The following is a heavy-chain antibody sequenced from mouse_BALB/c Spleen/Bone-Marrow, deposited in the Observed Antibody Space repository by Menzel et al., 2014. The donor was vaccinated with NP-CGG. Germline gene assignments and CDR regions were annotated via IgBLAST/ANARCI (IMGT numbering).Heavy chain of an antibody. D-gene: IGHD3-2*01. CDR1: GYTFTSYD. V-gene: IGHV1S56*01. CDR2: IYPGDGIT. J-gene: IGHJ3*01. CDR3: ARSGDSSGYGFAY. Sequence: QVQLQQSGPELVKPGTLAEISRKASGYTFTSYDINWVKQRPGQGLEWIGWIYPGDGITKYNEKFKGKATLTADKSSSTAYMQLSSLTSENSAVYFCARSGDSSGYGFAYWGQGTLVTVSA.